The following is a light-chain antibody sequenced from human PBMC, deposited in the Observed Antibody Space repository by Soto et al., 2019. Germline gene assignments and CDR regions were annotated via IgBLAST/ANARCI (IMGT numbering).Light chain of an antibody. CDR1: QSVNSN. V-gene: IGKV3-15*01. Sequence: EIMMTHSPATLSVSLGERATLSFRASQSVNSNLAWYQKKPGQAPRLLMFGASTRATGIPARFSGSGSGTEFTLTISSLQSEDFAVYYCQQYNTWLWAFGQGTKVDIK. CDR3: QQYNTWLWA. J-gene: IGKJ1*01. CDR2: GAS.